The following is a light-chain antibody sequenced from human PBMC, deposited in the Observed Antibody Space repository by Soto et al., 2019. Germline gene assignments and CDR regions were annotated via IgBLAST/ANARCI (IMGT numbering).Light chain of an antibody. CDR1: SSDVGAYNY. CDR3: NSYTSRSIPVV. J-gene: IGLJ2*01. Sequence: QSALTQPASVSGSPGQSITISCTGTSSDVGAYNYVSWYQQHPGKAPKLMIYDVTKRPSGVSNRFSGSKSGNTASLTISGLQAEDEADYYCNSYTSRSIPVVFGGGTKLTVL. V-gene: IGLV2-14*01. CDR2: DVT.